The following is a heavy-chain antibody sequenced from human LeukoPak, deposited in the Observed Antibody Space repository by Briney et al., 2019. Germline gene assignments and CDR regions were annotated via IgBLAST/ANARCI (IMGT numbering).Heavy chain of an antibody. CDR3: AKELWFGDLGLDY. V-gene: IGHV1-46*01. CDR1: GYTFTSYY. D-gene: IGHD3-10*01. Sequence: ASVKVSCKASGYTFTSYYMHWVRQAPGQGLEWMGIINPSGGSTSYAQKFQGRVTMTRDMSTSTVYMELSSLRAEDTAVYYCAKELWFGDLGLDYWGQGTLVTVSS. J-gene: IGHJ4*02. CDR2: INPSGGST.